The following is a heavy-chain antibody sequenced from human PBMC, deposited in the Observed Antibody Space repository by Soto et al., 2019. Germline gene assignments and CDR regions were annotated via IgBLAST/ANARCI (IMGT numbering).Heavy chain of an antibody. CDR3: ARSSGGNFGIIIEGTNWFAP. CDR1: RDTFTSYY. V-gene: IGHV1-46*01. J-gene: IGHJ5*02. Sequence: QLVQSGGEVKQPGASVKVSCKAPRDTFTSYYINWVRQAPGQGLEWMGVINPHGGSTAYAQKFKGSVTLTRDTPASTVYMEVSSLTSEDTAMYYCARSSGGNFGIIIEGTNWFAPWGQGTLVTVSS. CDR2: INPHGGST. D-gene: IGHD1-26*01.